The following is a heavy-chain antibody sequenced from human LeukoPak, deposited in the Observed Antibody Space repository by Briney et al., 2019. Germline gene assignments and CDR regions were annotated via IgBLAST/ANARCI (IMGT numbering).Heavy chain of an antibody. D-gene: IGHD6-19*01. V-gene: IGHV3-23*01. CDR2: ISGSGGST. J-gene: IGHJ6*03. CDR3: AKGSQWLVRYYYYMDV. Sequence: GGSLRLSCAASGFTFSSYGMSWVRQAPGKGLEWVSAISGSGGSTYYADSVKGRFTISRGNSKNTLYLQMNSLRAEDTAVYYCAKGSQWLVRYYYYMDVWGKGTTVTNSS. CDR1: GFTFSSYG.